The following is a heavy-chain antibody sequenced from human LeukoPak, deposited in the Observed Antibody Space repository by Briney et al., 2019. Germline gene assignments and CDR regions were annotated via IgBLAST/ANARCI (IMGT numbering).Heavy chain of an antibody. CDR3: VRDGIVGASYYFDF. CDR1: GFTFSRYN. Sequence: GRSLRLSCSASGFTFSRYNMNWIRQAPGKGLEWVSSISTSSSFIDYADSVKGRFTISRDNAKDSLHLQMDSLRADDTAVYYCVRDGIVGASYYFDFWGQGTLVTVSS. V-gene: IGHV3-21*01. D-gene: IGHD1-26*01. J-gene: IGHJ4*02. CDR2: ISTSSSFI.